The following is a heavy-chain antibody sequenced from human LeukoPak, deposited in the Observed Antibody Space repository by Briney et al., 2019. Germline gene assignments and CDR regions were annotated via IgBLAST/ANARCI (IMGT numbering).Heavy chain of an antibody. CDR3: VKGYCSSISCYGDY. D-gene: IGHD2-2*01. CDR1: GFTFSSYA. J-gene: IGHJ4*02. V-gene: IGHV3-64D*09. Sequence: PGGSLRPSCSASGFTFSSYAMHWVRQAPGKGLEYVSAISSNGGSTYYADSVKGRVTISRDNSKNTLYLQMSSLRAEDTAVYYCVKGYCSSISCYGDYWGQGTLVTVSS. CDR2: ISSNGGST.